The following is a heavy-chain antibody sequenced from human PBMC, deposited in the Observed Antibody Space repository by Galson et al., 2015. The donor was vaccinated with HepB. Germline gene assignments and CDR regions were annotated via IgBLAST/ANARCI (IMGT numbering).Heavy chain of an antibody. CDR2: IGAAGDT. CDR1: GFTFSNYG. V-gene: IGHV3-13*01. Sequence: SLRLSCAASGFTFSNYGMHWVRQATGKGLEWVSEIGAAGDTYYAASVKGRFTISRENADNSFYLQMNNLRAGDTAVYFCARGNETTGGTFDTWGQGTMVTVSS. CDR3: ARGNETTGGTFDT. J-gene: IGHJ3*02. D-gene: IGHD4-11*01.